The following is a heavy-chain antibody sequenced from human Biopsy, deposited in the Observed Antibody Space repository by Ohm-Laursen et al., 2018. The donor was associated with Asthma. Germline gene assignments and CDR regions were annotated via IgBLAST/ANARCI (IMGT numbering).Heavy chain of an antibody. CDR2: VYWDDSK. J-gene: IGHJ2*01. D-gene: IGHD1-14*01. V-gene: IGHV2-5*02. Sequence: TQTLTLTSTFSGFSLTTGGVGLGWIRQPPGKALEWLALVYWDDSKRYSPSLKSRLAITKDTSKNQVVLRMTNMDPADTATYYCARVIRNLQLWGWSLDLWGRGTLVTVSS. CDR3: ARVIRNLQLWGWSLDL. CDR1: GFSLTTGGVG.